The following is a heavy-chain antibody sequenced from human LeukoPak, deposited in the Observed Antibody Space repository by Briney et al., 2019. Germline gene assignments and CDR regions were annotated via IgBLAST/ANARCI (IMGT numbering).Heavy chain of an antibody. V-gene: IGHV3-30*02. J-gene: IGHJ4*02. Sequence: GGSLRLSCVVSGFTFVSHGMHWVRQAPGKGLEWVAFIRYDGSLKYYADSVKGRFTISRDNSRNTLYLQMNSLRAEDTAVYYCAREAWELLLAFDYWGQGTLVTVSS. CDR2: IRYDGSLK. D-gene: IGHD1-26*01. CDR1: GFTFVSHG. CDR3: AREAWELLLAFDY.